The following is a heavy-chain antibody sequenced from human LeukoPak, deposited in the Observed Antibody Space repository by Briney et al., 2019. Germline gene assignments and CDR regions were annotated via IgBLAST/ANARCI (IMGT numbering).Heavy chain of an antibody. CDR3: ARGPTGYYFDY. Sequence: RASVKVSCKASGDTFKTFSVSWVRQAPGQGLEWVGGIIPMGGVIPTFGPPNYAQKFQGRVTITTDESTSTAYMELSSLRSEDTAVYYCARGPTGYYFDYWGQGTLVTVSS. D-gene: IGHD1-14*01. J-gene: IGHJ4*02. CDR2: IIPMGGVIPTFGPP. V-gene: IGHV1-69*05. CDR1: GDTFKTFS.